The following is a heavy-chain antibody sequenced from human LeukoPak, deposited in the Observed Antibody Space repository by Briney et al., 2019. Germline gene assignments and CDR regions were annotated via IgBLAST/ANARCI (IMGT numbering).Heavy chain of an antibody. J-gene: IGHJ6*03. Sequence: SETLSLTCAVYGGSFSGYYWSWIRQPPGKGLEWIGEINHSGSTNYNPSLKSRVTISVDTSKNPFSLKLSSVTAADTAVYYCAREVDGYSYGYRSYDYHYMDVWGKGTTVTVSS. CDR2: INHSGST. D-gene: IGHD5-18*01. V-gene: IGHV4-34*01. CDR1: GGSFSGYY. CDR3: AREVDGYSYGYRSYDYHYMDV.